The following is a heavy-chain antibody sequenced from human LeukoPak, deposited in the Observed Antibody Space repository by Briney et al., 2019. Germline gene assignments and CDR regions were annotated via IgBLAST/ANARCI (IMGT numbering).Heavy chain of an antibody. J-gene: IGHJ3*02. D-gene: IGHD2/OR15-2a*01. CDR2: INGDGSES. Sequence: GGSLRLSCASSGFTFSSSWMHWVRQAPGKGLEWVANINGDGSESHSVDSVKGRFTISRDNAKNSLYLQMNSLRGEDTAVYYCARKGGIYCNDGCFHDAFDIWGQGTTVTVSS. CDR3: ARKGGIYCNDGCFHDAFDI. V-gene: IGHV3-7*01. CDR1: GFTFSSSW.